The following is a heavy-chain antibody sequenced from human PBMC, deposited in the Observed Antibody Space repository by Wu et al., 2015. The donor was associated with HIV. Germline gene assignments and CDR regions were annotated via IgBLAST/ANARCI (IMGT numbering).Heavy chain of an antibody. CDR1: GGTFSSYA. CDR3: ARGHYDFWSGYPRGEYFQH. D-gene: IGHD3-3*01. CDR2: IIPIFGTA. J-gene: IGHJ1*01. Sequence: QVQLVQSGAEVKKPGSSVKVSCKASGGTFSSYAISWVRQAPGQGLEWMGRIIPIFGTANYVQKFQGRVTMTTDTSTSTAYMELRSLRSDDTAVYYCARGHYDFWSGYPRGEYFQHWGQGHPGHRLL. V-gene: IGHV1-69*05.